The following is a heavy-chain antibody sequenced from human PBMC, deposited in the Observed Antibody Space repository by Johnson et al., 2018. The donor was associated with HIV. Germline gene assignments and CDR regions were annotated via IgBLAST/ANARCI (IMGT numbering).Heavy chain of an antibody. V-gene: IGHV3-15*01. CDR2: IKTKPDGGTT. CDR1: GLTFKNVW. D-gene: IGHD3-22*01. Sequence: VQLVESGGGLVKSGGSLRLSCAASGLTFKNVWMSWVRQAPGKGLEWVGRIKTKPDGGTTDYAAPVKGRFTISRENAKNSLYLQMNSLRAEDTALYYCAREGTEDMIVVVTSRDDAFDIWGQGTMVTVSS. CDR3: AREGTEDMIVVVTSRDDAFDI. J-gene: IGHJ3*02.